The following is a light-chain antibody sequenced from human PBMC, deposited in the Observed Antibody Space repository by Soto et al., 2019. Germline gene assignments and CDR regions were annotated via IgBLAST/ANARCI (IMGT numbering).Light chain of an antibody. Sequence: EIVLTQSPATLSLSPGERATLSCRASQSVSSYLAWYQQKPGQAPRLLLYDASNRATGIPARFSGSGSGTDFTLTISSLEPEEFAVYYCQQRSNWPRTFGQGTKVDI. CDR2: DAS. J-gene: IGKJ1*01. CDR3: QQRSNWPRT. V-gene: IGKV3-11*01. CDR1: QSVSSY.